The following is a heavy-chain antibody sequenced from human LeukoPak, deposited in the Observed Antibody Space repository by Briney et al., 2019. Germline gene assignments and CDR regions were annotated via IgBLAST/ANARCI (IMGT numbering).Heavy chain of an antibody. V-gene: IGHV3-64D*08. D-gene: IGHD1-26*01. J-gene: IGHJ4*02. Sequence: PVGSLRLSCSASGFTFSSYAMHWVRQAPGKGLEYVSGIRSNGGSTYYADSVKGRFTITRDNSKNILYLQMSSLRPEDTAVSYCANAPVGAKSYFASWGQGPLVTVSS. CDR2: IRSNGGST. CDR1: GFTFSSYA. CDR3: ANAPVGAKSYFAS.